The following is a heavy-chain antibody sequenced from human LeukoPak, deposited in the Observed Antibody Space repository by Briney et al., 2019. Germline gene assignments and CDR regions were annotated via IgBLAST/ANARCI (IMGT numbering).Heavy chain of an antibody. CDR3: ARSKGDSSSRYFDD. D-gene: IGHD6-6*01. Sequence: ASGTLSLTCAVSGGSISSGHWWSWVRRSPGKGLEWIGEIYHSGTTNYNASLKSRVTLSVDKSKNQLSLKLSSVTAADTAVYYCARSKGDSSSRYFDDWGQGTLLTVSS. CDR2: IYHSGTT. V-gene: IGHV4-4*02. CDR1: GGSISSGHW. J-gene: IGHJ4*02.